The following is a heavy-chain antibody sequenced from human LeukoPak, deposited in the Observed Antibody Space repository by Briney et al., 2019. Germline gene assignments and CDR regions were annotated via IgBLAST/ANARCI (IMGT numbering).Heavy chain of an antibody. CDR1: GYTFTGYY. CDR2: MNPNSGNT. V-gene: IGHV1-8*03. CDR3: ARGLEWAGYSYGRTFDY. Sequence: APVKVSCKASGYTFTGYYMHWVRQAPGQGLEWMGWMNPNSGNTGYAQKFQGRVTITRNTSISTAYMELSSLRSEDTAVYYCARGLEWAGYSYGRTFDYWGQGTLVTVSS. J-gene: IGHJ4*02. D-gene: IGHD5-18*01.